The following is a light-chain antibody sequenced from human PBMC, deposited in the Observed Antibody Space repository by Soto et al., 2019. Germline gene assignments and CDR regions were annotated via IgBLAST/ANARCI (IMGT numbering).Light chain of an antibody. CDR1: QGIRND. V-gene: IGKV1-17*01. Sequence: DIQMTQSPSSLSASVGDRVTITCRASQGIRNDLDWYQQKPGKAPKRLIYAASSLQSGVPSRFSGSGSGTEFPLTISSLQPEDFANYYCLQHSSYPRTFGKGTKVEIK. CDR3: LQHSSYPRT. CDR2: AAS. J-gene: IGKJ1*01.